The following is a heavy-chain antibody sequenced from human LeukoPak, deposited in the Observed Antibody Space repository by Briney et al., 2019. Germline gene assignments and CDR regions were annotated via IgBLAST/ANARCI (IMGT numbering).Heavy chain of an antibody. Sequence: PGGSLRLSCAASGFTFSSYGMHWVRQAPGKGLEWVAVIWYDGSNKYYADSVKGRFTISRDNSKNTLYLQMNSRRAEDTAVYYCATRAASGNDYGSSGAFDIWGQGTMVTVSS. V-gene: IGHV3-33*01. D-gene: IGHD4-17*01. J-gene: IGHJ3*02. CDR1: GFTFSSYG. CDR2: IWYDGSNK. CDR3: ATRAASGNDYGSSGAFDI.